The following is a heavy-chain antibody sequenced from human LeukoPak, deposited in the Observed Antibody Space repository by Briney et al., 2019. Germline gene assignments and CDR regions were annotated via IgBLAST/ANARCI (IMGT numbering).Heavy chain of an antibody. CDR2: IYYSGST. V-gene: IGHV4-59*12. CDR3: ARLFPSGWFIRRYYYYYMDV. CDR1: GGSISSYY. D-gene: IGHD6-19*01. Sequence: SETLSLTCTVYGGSISSYYWSWIRQPPGKGLEWIGYIYYSGSTNYNPSLKSRVTISVDTSKNQFSLKLSSVTAADTAVYYCARLFPSGWFIRRYYYYYMDVWGKGTTVTISS. J-gene: IGHJ6*03.